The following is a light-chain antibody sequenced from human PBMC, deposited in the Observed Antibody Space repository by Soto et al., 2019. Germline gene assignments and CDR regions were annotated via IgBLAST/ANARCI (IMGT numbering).Light chain of an antibody. Sequence: IVLTQSPGTLSLSPGETATLSCRASQTGSYSYLAWYQQKSGQAPRLLIYGVSTRATGIPDRFRGSGSGTEFTLTIRRLEPEDFAVYFCQHYGYSQWTFGQGTKVEVK. CDR1: QTGSYSY. J-gene: IGKJ1*01. V-gene: IGKV3-20*01. CDR3: QHYGYSQWT. CDR2: GVS.